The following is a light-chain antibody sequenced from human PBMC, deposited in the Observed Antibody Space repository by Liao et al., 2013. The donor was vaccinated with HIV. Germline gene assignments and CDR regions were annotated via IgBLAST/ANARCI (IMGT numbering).Light chain of an antibody. J-gene: IGLJ1*01. V-gene: IGLV3-21*01. Sequence: SYVLTQPPSVSVAPEKTAIITCAGNNIGSKSVHWYQQKPGQAPVLVIYYDSDRPSGIPERFSGSNSGNTATLTISRVEAGDEADYYCQVWETSSDHQVFGTGTKVTVL. CDR3: QVWETSSDHQV. CDR2: YDS. CDR1: NIGSKS.